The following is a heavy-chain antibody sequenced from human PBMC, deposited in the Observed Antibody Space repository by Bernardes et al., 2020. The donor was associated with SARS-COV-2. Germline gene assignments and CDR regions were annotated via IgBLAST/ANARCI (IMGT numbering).Heavy chain of an antibody. CDR1: GFTFRSYG. V-gene: IGHV3-30*18. D-gene: IGHD3-10*01. CDR3: AKEDYGSGTIVLDY. CDR2: ISYDGSNK. J-gene: IGHJ4*02. Sequence: GGSLRLSCAASGFTFRSYGMHWVRQAPGKGLEWVAVISYDGSNKYYADSVKGRFTISRDNSKNTLYLQMNSLRAEDTAVYYCAKEDYGSGTIVLDYWGQGTLVTVSS.